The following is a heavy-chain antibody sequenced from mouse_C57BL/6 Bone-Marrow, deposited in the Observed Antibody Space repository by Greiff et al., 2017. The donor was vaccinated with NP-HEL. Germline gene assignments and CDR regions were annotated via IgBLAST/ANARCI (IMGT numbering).Heavy chain of an antibody. D-gene: IGHD2-12*01. Sequence: EVQLVESGPGLVKPSQSLSLTCSVTGYSITSGYYWNWIRQFPGNKLEWMGYISYDGSNNYNPSLKNRISITRDTSKNQFFLKLNSVTTEDTATYYCARGGSYRYYAMDYWGQGTSVTVSS. CDR1: GYSITSGYY. CDR3: ARGGSYRYYAMDY. CDR2: ISYDGSN. V-gene: IGHV3-6*01. J-gene: IGHJ4*01.